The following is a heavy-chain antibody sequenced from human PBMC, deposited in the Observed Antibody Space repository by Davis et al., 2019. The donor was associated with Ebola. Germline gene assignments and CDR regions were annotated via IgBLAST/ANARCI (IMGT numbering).Heavy chain of an antibody. CDR2: IIPMFAIA. CDR3: ARGDGYNFFCH. D-gene: IGHD5-24*01. CDR1: GGTFSTNG. V-gene: IGHV1-69*13. Sequence: AASVKVSCKASGGTFSTNGIGWVRQAPGEGLEWMGGIIPMFAIANYAQKFQGRVTITADESTTTAYMELSSLRSDDTAVYYCARGDGYNFFCHWGQGTLVTVSS. J-gene: IGHJ1*01.